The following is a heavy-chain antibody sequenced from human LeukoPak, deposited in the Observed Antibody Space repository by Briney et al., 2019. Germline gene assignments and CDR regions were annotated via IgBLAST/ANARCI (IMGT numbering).Heavy chain of an antibody. CDR2: IYHSGST. Sequence: SETLSLTCTVSGYSISSGYYWGWIRQPPGKGLEWIGSIYHSGSTNYNPSLKSRVTISVDTSKNQFSLKLSSVTAADTAVYYCARLCSSTSCYGRWRVLRAFDIWGQGTMVTVSS. D-gene: IGHD2-2*01. CDR1: GYSISSGYY. CDR3: ARLCSSTSCYGRWRVLRAFDI. J-gene: IGHJ3*02. V-gene: IGHV4-38-2*02.